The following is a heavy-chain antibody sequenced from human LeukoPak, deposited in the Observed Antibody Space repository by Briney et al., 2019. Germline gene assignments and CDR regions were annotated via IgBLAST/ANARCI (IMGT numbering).Heavy chain of an antibody. J-gene: IGHJ4*02. CDR1: GGSISSGGYS. CDR3: ARNLMICSGGSCYSYYFDY. D-gene: IGHD2-15*01. CDR2: IYHSGST. V-gene: IGHV4-30-2*01. Sequence: SETLSLTCAVSGGSISSGGYSWSWIRQPPGKGLEWIGYIYHSGSTYYNPSLKSRVTISVDRSNNQFSLKLSSVTAADTAVYYCARNLMICSGGSCYSYYFDYWGQGTLVTVSS.